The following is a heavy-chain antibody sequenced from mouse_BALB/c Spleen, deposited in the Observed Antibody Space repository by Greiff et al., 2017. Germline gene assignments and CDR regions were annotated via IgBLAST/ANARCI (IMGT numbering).Heavy chain of an antibody. V-gene: IGHV3-6*02. CDR1: GYSITSGYY. J-gene: IGHJ3*01. CDR2: ISYDGSN. CDR3: ARGSYGYGFAY. D-gene: IGHD1-2*01. Sequence: EVQLQQSGPGLVKPSQSLSLTCSVTGYSITSGYYWNWIRQFPGNKLEWMGYISYDGSNNYNPSLKNRITITRDTSKNQFFLKLNSVTTEDTATYYCARGSYGYGFAYWGQGTLVTVSA.